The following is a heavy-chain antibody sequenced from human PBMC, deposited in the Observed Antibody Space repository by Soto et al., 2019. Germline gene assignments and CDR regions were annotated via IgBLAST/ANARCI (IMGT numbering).Heavy chain of an antibody. CDR3: ARESVVINY. CDR1: GFTFSSYA. J-gene: IGHJ4*02. CDR2: ISYDGSNK. D-gene: IGHD3-22*01. V-gene: IGHV3-30-3*01. Sequence: PGGSLRLSCAASGFTFSSYAMHWVRQAPGKGLEWVAVISYDGSNKYYADSVKGRFTISRDNSKNTLYLQMNSLRAEDTAVYYCARESVVINYWGQGTLVTVSS.